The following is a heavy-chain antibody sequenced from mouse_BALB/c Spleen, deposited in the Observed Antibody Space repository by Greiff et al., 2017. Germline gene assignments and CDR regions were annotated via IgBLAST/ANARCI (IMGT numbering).Heavy chain of an antibody. Sequence: DVHLVESGGGLVQPGGSRKLSCAASGFTFSDYGMAWVRQAPGKGPEWVAFISNLAYSIYYADTVTGRFTISRENAKNTLYLEMSSLRSEDTAMYYCAREGLGRYAMDYWGQGTSVTVSS. CDR1: GFTFSDYG. V-gene: IGHV5-15*02. CDR3: AREGLGRYAMDY. D-gene: IGHD4-1*01. J-gene: IGHJ4*01. CDR2: ISNLAYSI.